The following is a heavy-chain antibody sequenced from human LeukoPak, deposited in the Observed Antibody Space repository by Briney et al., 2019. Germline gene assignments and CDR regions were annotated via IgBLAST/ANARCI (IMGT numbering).Heavy chain of an antibody. J-gene: IGHJ4*02. CDR1: GFTFSSYA. CDR3: ASELSGYPNYFDY. Sequence: PGGFLRLSCAASGFTFSSYAMSWVRQAPGKGLEWVSALIASGGSTYYADSVKGRFTISRDNSKNTLYLQMNSLRAEDTAVYYCASELSGYPNYFDYWGQGTLVTVSS. D-gene: IGHD3-22*01. V-gene: IGHV3-23*01. CDR2: LIASGGST.